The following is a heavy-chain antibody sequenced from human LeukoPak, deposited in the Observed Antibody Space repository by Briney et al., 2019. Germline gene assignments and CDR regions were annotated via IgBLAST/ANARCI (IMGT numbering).Heavy chain of an antibody. D-gene: IGHD3-3*01. Sequence: GGSLRLSCAASGFTFSSYAMSWVRQAPGKGLEWVSGISGSGGTTYYADSVKGRFTISRDNSKNTMYLQMNSLRAEDTAVYYCVRDWSRGYFDYWGQGTLVTVSS. CDR3: VRDWSRGYFDY. J-gene: IGHJ4*02. CDR1: GFTFSSYA. CDR2: ISGSGGTT. V-gene: IGHV3-23*01.